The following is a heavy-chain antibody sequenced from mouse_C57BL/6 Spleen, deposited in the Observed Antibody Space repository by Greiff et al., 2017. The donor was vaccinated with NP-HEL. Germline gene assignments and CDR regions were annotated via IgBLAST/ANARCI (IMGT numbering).Heavy chain of an antibody. CDR3: ARGNPEEAMEY. CDR2: INPYNGGT. D-gene: IGHD2-1*01. Sequence: VQLQQSGPVLVKPGASVKLSCKASGYTFTDYYMTWVKQSHGKSLEWIGVINPYNGGTSYNQKFKGKATMTVDKSSSTAYMELNSLTSEDSAVYYCARGNPEEAMEYWGKGASVTVS. J-gene: IGHJ4*01. V-gene: IGHV1-19*01. CDR1: GYTFTDYY.